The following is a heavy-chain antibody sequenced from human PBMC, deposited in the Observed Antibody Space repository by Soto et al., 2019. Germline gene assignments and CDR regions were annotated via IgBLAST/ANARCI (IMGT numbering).Heavy chain of an antibody. CDR1: GGTFSSYA. Sequence: ASVKVSCKAPGGTFSSYAISWVRQAPGQGLEWMGGIIPIFGTANYAQKFQGRVTITADKSTSTAYMELSSLRSEDTAVYYCARDRIVGAKAYDYWGQGTLVTVSS. CDR3: ARDRIVGAKAYDY. CDR2: IIPIFGTA. D-gene: IGHD1-26*01. V-gene: IGHV1-69*06. J-gene: IGHJ4*02.